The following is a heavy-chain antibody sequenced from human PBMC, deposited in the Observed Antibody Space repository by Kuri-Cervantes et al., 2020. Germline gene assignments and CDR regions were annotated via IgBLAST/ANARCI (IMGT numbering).Heavy chain of an antibody. J-gene: IGHJ6*02. D-gene: IGHD6-13*01. CDR3: ARVYSSPDYYYGMDV. V-gene: IGHV3-11*01. Sequence: GGSLRLSCAASGFTFSDYYMSWIRQAPGKGLEWVSYISSSGSTIYYADSVKGRFTISRDNAKNSLYLQMNSLRAEDTAVYYCARVYSSPDYYYGMDVWGQGTTVTVSS. CDR2: ISSSGSTI. CDR1: GFTFSDYY.